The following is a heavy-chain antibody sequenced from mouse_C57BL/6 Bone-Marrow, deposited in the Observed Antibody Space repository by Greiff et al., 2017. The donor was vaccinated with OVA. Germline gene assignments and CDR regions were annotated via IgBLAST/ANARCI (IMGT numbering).Heavy chain of an antibody. CDR1: GYTFTSYW. Sequence: VQLQQPGAELVKPGASVKLSCKASGYTFTSYWMHWVKQRPGQGLEWIGMIHPNSGSTNYNEKFKSKATLTVDKSSRTAYMQLSSLTSEDSAVYYCAPAAYYCSSRGYAMDYWGQGTSVTVSS. CDR3: APAAYYCSSRGYAMDY. V-gene: IGHV1-64*01. J-gene: IGHJ4*01. D-gene: IGHD1-1*01. CDR2: IHPNSGST.